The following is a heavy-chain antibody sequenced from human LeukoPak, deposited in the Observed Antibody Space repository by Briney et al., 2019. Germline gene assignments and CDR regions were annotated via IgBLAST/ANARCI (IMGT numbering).Heavy chain of an antibody. CDR1: GFTFSRYG. J-gene: IGHJ4*02. CDR2: IRSDGSNK. D-gene: IGHD2-15*01. Sequence: QPGGSLRLSCAASGFTFSRYGMHWVRQAPGKGLEWVAFIRSDGSNKYYADSVKGRFTISRDNSKNTLYLQMNSLRAEDTAVYCCAKDFRCSGGSCYGFDYWGQGTLVTVSS. CDR3: AKDFRCSGGSCYGFDY. V-gene: IGHV3-30*02.